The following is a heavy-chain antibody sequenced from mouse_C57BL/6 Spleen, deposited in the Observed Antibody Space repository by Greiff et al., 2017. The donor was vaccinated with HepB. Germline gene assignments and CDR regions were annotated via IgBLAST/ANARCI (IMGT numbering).Heavy chain of an antibody. D-gene: IGHD1-1*01. CDR1: GYTFTSYW. Sequence: VQLQQSGAELVMPGASVKLSCKASGYTFTSYWMHWVKQRPGQGLEWIGEIDPSDSYTNYNQKFKGKSTLTVDKSSSTAYMQLSSLTSEDSAVYYCARNYGSSPLNYWGQGTTLTVSS. V-gene: IGHV1-69*01. CDR3: ARNYGSSPLNY. CDR2: IDPSDSYT. J-gene: IGHJ2*01.